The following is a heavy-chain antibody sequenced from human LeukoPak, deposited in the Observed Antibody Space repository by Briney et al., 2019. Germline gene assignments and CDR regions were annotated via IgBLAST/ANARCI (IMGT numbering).Heavy chain of an antibody. J-gene: IGHJ4*02. Sequence: ASVKVSCKASGYTFTSYGISWVRRAPGQGLEWMGWINPDNGDTNYAQKFQDRVTVTTNTSTSTIYMELRSLRSDDTAVYHCARDRETLFGVIFARPHYFDYWGQGSLVTVSS. V-gene: IGHV1-18*01. CDR1: GYTFTSYG. D-gene: IGHD3-3*01. CDR3: ARDRETLFGVIFARPHYFDY. CDR2: INPDNGDT.